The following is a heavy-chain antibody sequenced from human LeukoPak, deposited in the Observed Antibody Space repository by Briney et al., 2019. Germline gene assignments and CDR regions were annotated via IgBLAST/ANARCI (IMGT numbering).Heavy chain of an antibody. Sequence: GGSLRLSCAASGFTFSNAWMSWVRQAPGKGLEWVGRIKSKTDGGTTDYAAPVKGRFTISRDDSKNTLYLQMNSLKTEDTAVYYCAKDSGYSYGYDGYYWGQGTLVTVSS. V-gene: IGHV3-15*01. CDR2: IKSKTDGGTT. CDR3: AKDSGYSYGYDGYY. J-gene: IGHJ4*02. CDR1: GFTFSNAW. D-gene: IGHD5-18*01.